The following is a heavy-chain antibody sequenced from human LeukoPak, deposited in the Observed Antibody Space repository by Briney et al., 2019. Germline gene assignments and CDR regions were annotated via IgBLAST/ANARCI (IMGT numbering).Heavy chain of an antibody. CDR3: ASGGLYGDYTDY. V-gene: IGHV4-4*07. J-gene: IGHJ4*02. CDR1: GGSISSYY. Sequence: SETLSLTCTVSGGSISSYYWSWIRQPAGKGLEWIGRIYTSGGTNYNPSLKSRVTMSVDTSKNQFSLKLSSVTAADTAVYYCASGGLYGDYTDYWGQGTLVTVSS. D-gene: IGHD2-2*02. CDR2: IYTSGGT.